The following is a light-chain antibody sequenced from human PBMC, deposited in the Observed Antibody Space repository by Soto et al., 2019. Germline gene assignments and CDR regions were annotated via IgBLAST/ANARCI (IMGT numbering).Light chain of an antibody. V-gene: IGLV1-44*01. CDR2: SNN. Sequence: QSALTQPPSASGTPGQRVTISCSGSSSNMGSNTVNWYQQLPGTAPKLLIYSNNERPSGVPDRFSGSKSGTSASLAISGLQSEDEADYYCAAWDDSLNSVVFGGGTKVTVL. J-gene: IGLJ2*01. CDR1: SSNMGSNT. CDR3: AAWDDSLNSVV.